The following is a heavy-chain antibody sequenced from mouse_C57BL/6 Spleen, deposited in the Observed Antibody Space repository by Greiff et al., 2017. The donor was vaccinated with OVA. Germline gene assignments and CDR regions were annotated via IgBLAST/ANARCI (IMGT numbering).Heavy chain of an antibody. CDR3: ARRTTVVATDYYAMDY. CDR2: IDPSDSYT. D-gene: IGHD1-1*01. CDR1: GYTFTSYW. Sequence: QVQLQQPGAELVKPGASVKLSCKASGYTFTSYWMQWVKQRPGQGLEWIGEIDPSDSYTNYNQKFKGKATLTVDTSSSTAYMQLRSLTSEDSAVYYCARRTTVVATDYYAMDYWGQGTSVTVSS. V-gene: IGHV1-50*01. J-gene: IGHJ4*01.